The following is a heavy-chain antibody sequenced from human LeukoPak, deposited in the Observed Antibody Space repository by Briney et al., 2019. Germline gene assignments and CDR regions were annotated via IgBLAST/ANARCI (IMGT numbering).Heavy chain of an antibody. CDR1: GYSFTSYW. V-gene: IGHV5-51*01. Sequence: GESLKISCQGSGYSFTSYWIGWVRQMPGKGLEWMGIIYPGDSDTRYSPSFQGQVTISADKSISTAYLQWSSLKASDTAMYYCARHSISMAGTVDYWGQGTLVTVSS. CDR3: ARHSISMAGTVDY. CDR2: IYPGDSDT. J-gene: IGHJ4*02. D-gene: IGHD6-19*01.